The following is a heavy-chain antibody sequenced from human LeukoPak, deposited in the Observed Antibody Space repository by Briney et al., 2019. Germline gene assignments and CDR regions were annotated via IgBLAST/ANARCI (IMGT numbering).Heavy chain of an antibody. V-gene: IGHV3-48*04. J-gene: IGHJ4*02. CDR3: ARGQQLVIDY. Sequence: PGGSLRLSCAASEFTFSRYGMNRVRQAPGKGLEWVSYISKSSSPIYYADSVKGRFTISRDNAKSSLYLQMNSLRAEDTAVYYCARGQQLVIDYWGQGTLVTVSS. CDR1: EFTFSRYG. CDR2: ISKSSSPI. D-gene: IGHD6-13*01.